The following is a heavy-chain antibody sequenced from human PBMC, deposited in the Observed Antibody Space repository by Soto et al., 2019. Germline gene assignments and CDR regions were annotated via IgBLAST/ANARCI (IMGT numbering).Heavy chain of an antibody. Sequence: GASVKVSCKASGYTFTSYYMHWVRQAPGQGLEWMGIINPSGGSTSYAQKFQGRVTMTRDTSTSTAYMELSSLRSEDTAVYYCASISPYYYDSSGYLFPRQDAFDIWGQGTMVTVSS. V-gene: IGHV1-46*01. CDR3: ASISPYYYDSSGYLFPRQDAFDI. D-gene: IGHD3-22*01. J-gene: IGHJ3*02. CDR2: INPSGGST. CDR1: GYTFTSYY.